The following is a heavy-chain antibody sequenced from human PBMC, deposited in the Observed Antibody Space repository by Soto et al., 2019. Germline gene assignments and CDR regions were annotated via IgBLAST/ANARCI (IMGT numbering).Heavy chain of an antibody. CDR3: ARTQLFSSGWWRAFDI. CDR2: IYYSGST. CDR1: GGSISSGGYY. J-gene: IGHJ3*02. D-gene: IGHD6-19*01. V-gene: IGHV4-31*03. Sequence: QVQLQESGPGLVKPSQTLSLTCTVSGGSISSGGYYWSWIRQHPGKGLEWIGYIYYSGSTYYNPSLKSRVTISVDTSKNQFSLKLSSVTAADTAVYYCARTQLFSSGWWRAFDILGQGTMVTVSS.